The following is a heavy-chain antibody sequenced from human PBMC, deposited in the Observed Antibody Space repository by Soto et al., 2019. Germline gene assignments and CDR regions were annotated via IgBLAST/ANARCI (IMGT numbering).Heavy chain of an antibody. D-gene: IGHD1-1*01. J-gene: IGHJ3*02. CDR1: GYSFTSYW. V-gene: IGHV5-51*01. Sequence: GESLKISCKGSGYSFTSYWIGWVRQMPGKGLEWMGIIYPGDSDTRYSPSFQGQVTISADKSISTAYLQWSSLKASDTAMYYWARPIYNWNDAFDIWGQGTMVTVSS. CDR2: IYPGDSDT. CDR3: ARPIYNWNDAFDI.